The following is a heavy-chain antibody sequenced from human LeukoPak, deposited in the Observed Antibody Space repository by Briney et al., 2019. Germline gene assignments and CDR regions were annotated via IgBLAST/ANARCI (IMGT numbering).Heavy chain of an antibody. V-gene: IGHV3-48*01. J-gene: IGHJ6*03. CDR1: GFTFSSYS. CDR2: ISSSSSTI. CDR3: ARDLPPYPTTPRYMDV. D-gene: IGHD5-12*01. Sequence: PGGSLRLSCAASGFTFSSYSMNWVRQVPGKGLEWVSYISSSSSTIYYADSVKGRFTISRDNAKNSLYLQMNSLRAEDTAVYYCARDLPPYPTTPRYMDVWGKGTTVTVSS.